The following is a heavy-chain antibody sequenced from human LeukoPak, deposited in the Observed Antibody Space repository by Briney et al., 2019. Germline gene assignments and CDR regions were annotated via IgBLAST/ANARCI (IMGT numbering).Heavy chain of an antibody. Sequence: SETLSLTCTVSGASINSSYWSWVRQAPGKGQEWIGYIYYSGSSSYNPSLKSRVTISVDTSKNQFSLKLSSVTAADTAVYYCAREKALVVTHRNAFDIWGQGTMVTVSS. CDR3: AREKALVVTHRNAFDI. J-gene: IGHJ3*02. CDR2: IYYSGSS. V-gene: IGHV4-59*12. CDR1: GASINSSY. D-gene: IGHD2-21*02.